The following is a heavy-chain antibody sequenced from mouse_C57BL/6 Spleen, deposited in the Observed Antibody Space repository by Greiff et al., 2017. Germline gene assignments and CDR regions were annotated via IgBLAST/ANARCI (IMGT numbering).Heavy chain of an antibody. D-gene: IGHD2-12*01. J-gene: IGHJ2*01. CDR1: GFTFTDDY. Sequence: EVQLQQSGAELVRPGASVKLSCTASGFTFTDDYMHWVKQRPEHGLEWIGWIDPENGDTTYASKFQGKATITADTSSNTAYLQLSSLTSEDTAVYYCTQERYYSDCEDFDCWGQGTTLTVSS. CDR2: IDPENGDT. CDR3: TQERYYSDCEDFDC. V-gene: IGHV14-4*01.